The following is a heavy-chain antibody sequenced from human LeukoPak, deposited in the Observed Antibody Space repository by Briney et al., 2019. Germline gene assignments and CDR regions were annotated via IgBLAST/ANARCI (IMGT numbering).Heavy chain of an antibody. CDR2: INGDGSST. Sequence: QPGGSLRLSCAASGFTFSPYWMHWVRQAPGKGLVWVSRINGDGSSTTYADSVKGRFTISRDNAKNTLYLQMNSLRAEDTAVYYCARDKAYGMDVWGQGTTVTVSS. V-gene: IGHV3-74*01. J-gene: IGHJ6*02. CDR1: GFTFSPYW. CDR3: ARDKAYGMDV.